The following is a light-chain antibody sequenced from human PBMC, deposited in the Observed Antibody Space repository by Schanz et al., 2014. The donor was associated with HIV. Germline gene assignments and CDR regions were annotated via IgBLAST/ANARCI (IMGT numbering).Light chain of an antibody. CDR1: SSDVGSYNL. CDR2: EVN. J-gene: IGLJ1*01. CDR3: ASYAGSNNFEV. Sequence: QSALTQPASVSGSPGQSITISCTGTSSDVGSYNLVSWYQQHPGKAPKLMIYEVNERPSGVPDRFSGSKSGNTASLTVSGLQAEDEADYYCASYAGSNNFEVFGTGTKLTVL. V-gene: IGLV2-23*02.